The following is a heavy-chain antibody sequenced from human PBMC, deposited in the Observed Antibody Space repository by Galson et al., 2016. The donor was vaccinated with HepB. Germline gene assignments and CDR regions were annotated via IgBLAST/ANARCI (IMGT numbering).Heavy chain of an antibody. J-gene: IGHJ3*02. V-gene: IGHV3-53*01. CDR3: ARGLTYYSDFSTYYHLIFGAFDI. Sequence: SLRLSCAATGFTVTKNYMSWVRQAPGKGLEWVSIIFSGGSTYYADSVKGRFTISRDNSKNTLFLQMNSLRAEDTAVYYCARGLTYYSDFSTYYHLIFGAFDIWGQGTMVTVSS. D-gene: IGHD3-22*01. CDR1: GFTVTKNY. CDR2: IFSGGST.